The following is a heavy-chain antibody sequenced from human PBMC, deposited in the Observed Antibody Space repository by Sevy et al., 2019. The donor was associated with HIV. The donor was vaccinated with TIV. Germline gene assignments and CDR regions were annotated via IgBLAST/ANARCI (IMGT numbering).Heavy chain of an antibody. CDR2: IYNRGNTDYNT. Sequence: SETLSLTCIVSGASITTNYWSWIRQPAGKGLELIGRIYNRGNTDYNTNYNPSLESRVSMSIDTSKNQFSLNLSSVTVADTAVYYCARAVFSTSDTYYFDYWGQGTLVTVSS. CDR1: GASITTNY. CDR3: ARAVFSTSDTYYFDY. J-gene: IGHJ4*02. V-gene: IGHV4-4*07. D-gene: IGHD1-26*01.